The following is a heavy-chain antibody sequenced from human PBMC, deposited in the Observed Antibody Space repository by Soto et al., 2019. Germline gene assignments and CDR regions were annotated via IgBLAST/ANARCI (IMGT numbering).Heavy chain of an antibody. CDR1: GFTFSDYY. J-gene: IGHJ4*02. D-gene: IGHD5-18*01. CDR2: ISSSSSYT. V-gene: IGHV3-11*06. CDR3: ASTQYSYGETGSTYYFDY. Sequence: GGSLRLSCAASGFTFSDYYMSWIRQAPGKGLEWVSYISSSSSYTNYADSVKGRFTISRDNAKNSLYLQMNSLRAEDTAVYYCASTQYSYGETGSTYYFDYWGQGTLVTVSS.